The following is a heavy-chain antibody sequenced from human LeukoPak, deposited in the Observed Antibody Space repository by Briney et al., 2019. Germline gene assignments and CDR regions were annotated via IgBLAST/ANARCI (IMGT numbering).Heavy chain of an antibody. D-gene: IGHD5-24*01. CDR2: ISGSGGST. CDR3: AKGREMATIEDY. J-gene: IGHJ4*02. V-gene: IGHV3-23*01. CDR1: GFTFSSYA. Sequence: GGSLRLSCAASGFTFSSYAMSWVRQAPGKGLEWVSAISGSGGSTYYADSVKGRFTISRDNSKNTLYLRMNSLRAEDTAVYYCAKGREMATIEDYWGQGTLVTVSS.